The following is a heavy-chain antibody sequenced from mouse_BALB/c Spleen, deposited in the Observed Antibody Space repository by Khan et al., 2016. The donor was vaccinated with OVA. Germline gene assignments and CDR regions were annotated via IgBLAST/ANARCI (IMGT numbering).Heavy chain of an antibody. V-gene: IGHV5-6*01. D-gene: IGHD1-1*01. CDR2: VSTGGHYP. CDR3: ARIAYYYDSEGFAY. J-gene: IGHJ3*01. CDR1: GFTFSTYG. Sequence: EVELVESGGDVVKPGGSLKLSCAASGFTFSTYGMSWVRQTPDKRLEWVATVSTGGHYPSYPDTVKGRFTFSRDNAKNTLYLQMSSLKSEDTAIFYCARIAYYYDSEGFAYWGQGTLVTVSA.